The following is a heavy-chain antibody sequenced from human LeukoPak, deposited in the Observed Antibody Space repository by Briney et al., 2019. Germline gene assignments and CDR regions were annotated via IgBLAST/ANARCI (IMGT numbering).Heavy chain of an antibody. V-gene: IGHV4-39*01. CDR3: ARLGKGYGDY. J-gene: IGHJ4*02. Sequence: SETLSLTCTVSGGSISSSSYYWGWIRQPPGKGLEWIGSIYYSGSTYYNPSLKSRVTISVDTSKNQFSLKLSSVTAADTAVYYCARLGKGYGDYWGQGTLVTVSS. D-gene: IGHD5-12*01. CDR1: GGSISSSSYY. CDR2: IYYSGST.